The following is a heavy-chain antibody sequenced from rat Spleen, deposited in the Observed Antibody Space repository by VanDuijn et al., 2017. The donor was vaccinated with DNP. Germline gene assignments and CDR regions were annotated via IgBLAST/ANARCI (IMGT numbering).Heavy chain of an antibody. CDR2: VNSAGNT. D-gene: IGHD1-4*01. J-gene: IGHJ2*01. CDR3: TQTGDPGMTGFDY. V-gene: IGHV3-3*01. CDR1: GYSITSSYR. Sequence: EVQLQESGPGLVKPSQSLSLTCSVTGYSITSSYRWNWIRKFPGNKLEWMGSVNSAGNTNYNPSLKSRISITRDTSKNQVFLQVNSVTSKDTATYYCTQTGDPGMTGFDYWGQGVMVTVSS.